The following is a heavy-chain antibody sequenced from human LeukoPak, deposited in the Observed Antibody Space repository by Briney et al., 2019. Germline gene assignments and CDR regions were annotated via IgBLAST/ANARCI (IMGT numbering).Heavy chain of an antibody. V-gene: IGHV4-34*01. CDR3: ARGRGNYDSSGALMDY. D-gene: IGHD3-22*01. CDR2: INHSGST. CDR1: GGSFSGYY. Sequence: SETLSLTCAAYGGSFSGYYWSWIRQPPGKGLEWIGEINHSGSTNYNPSLKSRVTISVDTSKNQFSLKLSSVTAADTAVYYCARGRGNYDSSGALMDYWGQGTLVTVSS. J-gene: IGHJ4*02.